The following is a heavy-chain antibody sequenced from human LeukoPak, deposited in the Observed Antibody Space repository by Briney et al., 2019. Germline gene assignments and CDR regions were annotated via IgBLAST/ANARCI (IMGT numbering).Heavy chain of an antibody. CDR1: GFTFSSYA. J-gene: IGHJ4*02. D-gene: IGHD3-22*01. V-gene: IGHV3-23*01. Sequence: GGSLRLSCAASGFTFSSYAMSWVRQAPGKGLEWVSAIYGSGGSTYYADSVKGRFTISRDNSKNTLYLQMNSLRAEDTAVYYCATPERVNVVVPYFDYWGQGTLVTVSS. CDR2: IYGSGGST. CDR3: ATPERVNVVVPYFDY.